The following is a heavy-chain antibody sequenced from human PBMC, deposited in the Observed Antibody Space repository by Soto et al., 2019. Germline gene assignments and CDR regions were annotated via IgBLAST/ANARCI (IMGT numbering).Heavy chain of an antibody. CDR2: IIPIFGTA. J-gene: IGHJ6*02. Sequence: QVQLVQSGAEVKKPGSSVKVSCKASGGTFSSYAISWVRQAPGQGLEWMGGIIPIFGTANYAQKFQGRVTITADESTSTAYMELSSLRSEETAVYYCASSLLVRRSGYDILTGYLGGMDVWGQGTTVTVSS. CDR3: ASSLLVRRSGYDILTGYLGGMDV. CDR1: GGTFSSYA. D-gene: IGHD3-9*01. V-gene: IGHV1-69*01.